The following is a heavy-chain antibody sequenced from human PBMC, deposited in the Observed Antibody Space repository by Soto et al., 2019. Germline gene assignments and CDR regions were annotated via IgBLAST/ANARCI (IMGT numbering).Heavy chain of an antibody. D-gene: IGHD1-20*01. Sequence: GGSRRLSCAASGFTFSSCTMTWVRQAPGKGLEWVASISGSSVYIDHADSLKGRFTVSRDNAKSSLYRQMNSLRAEDTAVYYCTRSPQRITGTPRSGAQNGYRGRGALVTVSS. J-gene: IGHJ4*02. CDR1: GFTFSSCT. V-gene: IGHV3-21*01. CDR2: ISGSSVYI. CDR3: TRSPQRITGTPRSGAQNGY.